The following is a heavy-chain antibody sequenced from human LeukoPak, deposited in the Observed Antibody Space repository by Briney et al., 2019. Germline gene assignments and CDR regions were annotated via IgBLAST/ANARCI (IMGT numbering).Heavy chain of an antibody. Sequence: GASVKVSCKASGYTFTSYGISWVRQAPGQGLEWMGWISAYNGNTNYAQKLQGRVTMTTDTSTSTAYMELRSLRSDDTAVYYCARVVYYDSSGYLDYWGQGTLVTVSS. CDR2: ISAYNGNT. V-gene: IGHV1-18*01. D-gene: IGHD3-22*01. CDR1: GYTFTSYG. J-gene: IGHJ4*02. CDR3: ARVVYYDSSGYLDY.